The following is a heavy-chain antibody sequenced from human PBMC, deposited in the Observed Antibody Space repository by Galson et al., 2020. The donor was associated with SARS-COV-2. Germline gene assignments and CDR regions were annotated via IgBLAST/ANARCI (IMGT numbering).Heavy chain of an antibody. D-gene: IGHD1-26*01. Sequence: EHLSVTSTAHGGSLNTDHYYLRRNRQPAGTGQAWIGRISYRVRPSGRTNYNPPLKTRLTISEDTSRNQISLKLTSVTAADTSMYYCARESRWDLYFDYWGQGNLVTVSS. CDR1: GGSLNTDHYY. CDR3: ARESRWDLYFDY. V-gene: IGHV4-61*02. J-gene: IGHJ4*02. CDR2: ISYRVRPSGRT.